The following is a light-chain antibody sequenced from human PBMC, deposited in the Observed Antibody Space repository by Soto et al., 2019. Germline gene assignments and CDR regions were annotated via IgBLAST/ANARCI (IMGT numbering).Light chain of an antibody. CDR1: QTISSW. J-gene: IGKJ4*02. V-gene: IGKV1-5*01. CDR3: QKYETYLKT. CDR2: DAS. Sequence: DIQMTQSPSTLSGSVGDRLTITGRASQTISSWLAWYQQKPGKAPKILIYDASSLESGVPSRFSGSGSGTEFTLTISRVQPEDFATYYCQKYETYLKTFGRGNKVDIK.